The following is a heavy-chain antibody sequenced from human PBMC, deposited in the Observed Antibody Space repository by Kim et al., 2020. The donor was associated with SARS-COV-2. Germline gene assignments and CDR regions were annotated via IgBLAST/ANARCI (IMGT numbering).Heavy chain of an antibody. CDR2: ITGGGGSS. CDR3: VKGMTGYFDSSGGAFDI. D-gene: IGHD3-9*01. V-gene: IGHV3-23*02. J-gene: IGHJ3*02. CDR1: GFTFSSYA. Sequence: GGSLRLSCTVSGFTFSSYAMFWVRQTPGGGLEWVSSITGGGGSSYQRDSVRGRFTISRDNSKNMVYLQMNRLNAEDTATYFCVKGMTGYFDSSGGAFDIWGQGTVVTVSS.